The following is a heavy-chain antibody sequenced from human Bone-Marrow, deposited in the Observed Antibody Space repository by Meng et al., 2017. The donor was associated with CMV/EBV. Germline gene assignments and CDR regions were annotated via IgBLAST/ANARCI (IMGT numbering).Heavy chain of an antibody. CDR1: GFTFSSYG. J-gene: IGHJ4*02. CDR2: IRYDGSNK. CDR3: AKERAEEFDY. V-gene: IGHV3-30*02. Sequence: LSLTCAASGFTFSSYGMHWVRQAPGKGLEWVAFIRYDGSNKYYADSVKGRFTISRDNSKNTLYLQMNSLRAEDTAVYYCAKERAEEFDYWGQGTLVTVSS.